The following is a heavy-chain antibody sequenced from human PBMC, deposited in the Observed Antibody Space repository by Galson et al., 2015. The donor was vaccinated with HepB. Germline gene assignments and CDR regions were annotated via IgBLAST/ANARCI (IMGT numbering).Heavy chain of an antibody. J-gene: IGHJ4*02. CDR2: ISYDGSNK. D-gene: IGHD2-8*01. Sequence: SLRLSCAASGFTFSSYGMHWVRQAPGKGLEWVAVISYDGSNKYYADSVKGRFTISRDNSKNTLYLQMNSLRAEDTAVYYCAKALGVLMVYALIDYWGQGTLVTVSS. CDR1: GFTFSSYG. V-gene: IGHV3-30*18. CDR3: AKALGVLMVYALIDY.